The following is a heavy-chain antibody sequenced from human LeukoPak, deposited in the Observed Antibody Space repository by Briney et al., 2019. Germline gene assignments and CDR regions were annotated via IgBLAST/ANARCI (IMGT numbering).Heavy chain of an antibody. J-gene: IGHJ4*02. V-gene: IGHV4-34*01. Sequence: GSLRLSCAASGFTFSSYGMSWVRQAPGKGLEWIGEIYHVGSTNYNPSLKSRVTISVDTSKNQFSLRLSSVTAADTAVYYCARGSRDGYNLGYYFDYWGQGTLVTVSS. CDR2: IYHVGST. D-gene: IGHD5-24*01. CDR3: ARGSRDGYNLGYYFDY. CDR1: GFTFSSYG.